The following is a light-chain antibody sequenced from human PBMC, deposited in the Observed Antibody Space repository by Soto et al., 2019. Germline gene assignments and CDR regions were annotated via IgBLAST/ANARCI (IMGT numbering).Light chain of an antibody. V-gene: IGKV3-20*01. CDR3: QQYGDSPLT. CDR1: KTVYINS. J-gene: IGKJ3*01. Sequence: EVVLTQSPGTLSLSQGERATLSCRASKTVYINSLAWYQQKPGQPPRLLIYGASTRAAAIPDRFSGSGSGADFALSIDGLEPEDFAIDYCQQYGDSPLTFGPGTRVD. CDR2: GAS.